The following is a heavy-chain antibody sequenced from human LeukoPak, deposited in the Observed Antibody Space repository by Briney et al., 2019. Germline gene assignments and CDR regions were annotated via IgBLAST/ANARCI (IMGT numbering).Heavy chain of an antibody. D-gene: IGHD1-7*01. CDR1: GYTFTGCY. J-gene: IGHJ4*02. CDR2: INPNSGGT. CDR3: ARLLTGATPFDY. Sequence: ASVKVSCKASGYTFTGCYMHWVRQAPGQGLEWMGRINPNSGGTNYAQKFQGRVTMTRDTSISTAYMELSRLRSDDTAVYYCARLLTGATPFDYWGQGTLVTVSS. V-gene: IGHV1-2*06.